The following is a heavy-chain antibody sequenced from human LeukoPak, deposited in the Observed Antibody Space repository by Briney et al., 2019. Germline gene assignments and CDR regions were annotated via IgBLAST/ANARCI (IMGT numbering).Heavy chain of an antibody. D-gene: IGHD3-22*01. CDR1: GFTFSSYS. Sequence: GGSLRLSCAASGFTFSSYSMNWVRQAPGKGLEWVSSISSSSSYIYYADPVKGRFTTSRDNAKNSLYLQMNSLRAEDTAVYYCARSRRFFLVVVIDDAFDIWGQGTVVTVSS. CDR2: ISSSSSYI. CDR3: ARSRRFFLVVVIDDAFDI. V-gene: IGHV3-21*01. J-gene: IGHJ3*02.